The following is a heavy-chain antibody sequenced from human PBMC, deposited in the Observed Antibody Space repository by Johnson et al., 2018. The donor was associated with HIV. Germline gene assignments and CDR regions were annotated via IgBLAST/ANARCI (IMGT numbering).Heavy chain of an antibody. Sequence: QVQLVESGGGLIQPGGSLRLSCAASGFTVSSYAMHWVRQAPGKGLEWVAVISYDGSNKYYADSVKGRFTISRDNSKNTLYLQMNSLRAEDTAVYYCAREEGTDIVTRGDAFDIWGQGTMVTVSS. J-gene: IGHJ3*02. CDR1: GFTVSSYA. V-gene: IGHV3-30*04. CDR2: ISYDGSNK. CDR3: AREEGTDIVTRGDAFDI. D-gene: IGHD3-9*01.